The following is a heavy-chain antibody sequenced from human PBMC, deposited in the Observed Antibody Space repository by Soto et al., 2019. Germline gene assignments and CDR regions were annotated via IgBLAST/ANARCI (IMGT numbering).Heavy chain of an antibody. Sequence: EVQLVESGGGLVKPGGSLTLSCAASGFTFSSHSMNWVRQAPGEGLEWVSSIKSSSSYLYYADSVQGRFTVSRDNAKNSLYLKLNSLRAEDTAVYYCAREVGSISTHPGGFDPWGQGILVTVSS. CDR3: AREVGSISTHPGGFDP. D-gene: IGHD2-15*01. CDR2: IKSSSSYL. V-gene: IGHV3-21*06. J-gene: IGHJ5*02. CDR1: GFTFSSHS.